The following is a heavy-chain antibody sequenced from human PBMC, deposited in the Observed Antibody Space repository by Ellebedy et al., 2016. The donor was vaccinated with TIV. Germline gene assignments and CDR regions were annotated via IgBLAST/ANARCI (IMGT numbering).Heavy chain of an antibody. Sequence: SETLSLTCTVSGGSVSSGSYYWSWIRQPPGKGLEWIGYIYYSGSTYYNPSLKSRVTISVDTSKNQFSLKLSSVTAADTAVYYCARDAQGSLDYWGQGTLVTVSS. V-gene: IGHV4-61*01. J-gene: IGHJ4*02. CDR3: ARDAQGSLDY. D-gene: IGHD3-10*01. CDR2: IYYSGST. CDR1: GGSVSSGSYY.